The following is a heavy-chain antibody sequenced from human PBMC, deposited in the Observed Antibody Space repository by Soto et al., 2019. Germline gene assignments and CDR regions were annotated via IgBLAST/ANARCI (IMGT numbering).Heavy chain of an antibody. CDR3: ARGQHGLDH. J-gene: IGHJ4*02. Sequence: QVQLLESGGGVVQPGRSLRLSCAASGFTFSSYAMHWVRQPPGKGLEWVAVVSNDGRNKFYADSVRGRFTISRDNSKNTLYLAMDSRRVEDTAVFYCARGQHGLDHWGQGSLVLVSP. D-gene: IGHD2-8*01. CDR2: VSNDGRNK. CDR1: GFTFSSYA. V-gene: IGHV3-30-3*01.